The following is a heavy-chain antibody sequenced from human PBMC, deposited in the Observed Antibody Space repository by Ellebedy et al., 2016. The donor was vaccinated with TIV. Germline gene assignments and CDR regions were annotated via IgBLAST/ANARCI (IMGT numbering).Heavy chain of an antibody. CDR3: ARPRVRSSYYHGMDV. V-gene: IGHV3-33*01. CDR2: IWDDGTNT. J-gene: IGHJ6*02. Sequence: GESLKISCAASGFTFSHYAMNLVRPAPGKGLEWVAVIWDDGTNTYYADSVKGRFTISRDNSKNTLYLQMSSLRAEDTAVYYCARPRVRSSYYHGMDVWGQGTTITVSS. D-gene: IGHD3-16*01. CDR1: GFTFSHYA.